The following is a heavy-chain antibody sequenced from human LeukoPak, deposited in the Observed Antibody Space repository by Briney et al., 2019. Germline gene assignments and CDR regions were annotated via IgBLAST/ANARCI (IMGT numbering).Heavy chain of an antibody. CDR2: TYYRSKWFN. CDR1: GETVSSDNAA. V-gene: IGHV6-1*01. CDR3: ARDWSLCSGNNCFYYFDY. Sequence: KASQTLSLTCAIDGETVSSDNAAWNWIMQSPSRGLEWLGRTYYRSKWFNDYAVSIRGRININADTSKNQFCVQLNSVTPEDSAVYFCARDWSLCSGNNCFYYFDYWGQGTLVTVSS. J-gene: IGHJ4*02. D-gene: IGHD2-15*01.